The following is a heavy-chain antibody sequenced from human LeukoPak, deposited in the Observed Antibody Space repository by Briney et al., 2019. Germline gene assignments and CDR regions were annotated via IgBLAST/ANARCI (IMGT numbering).Heavy chain of an antibody. CDR3: ARGDPNCGGDCYAYYFDY. CDR1: GYTFNSYG. CDR2: IIPIFGTA. D-gene: IGHD2-21*02. J-gene: IGHJ4*02. V-gene: IGHV1-69*13. Sequence: GASVKVSCKASGYTFNSYGISWVRQAPGQGLEWMGGIIPIFGTANYAQKFQGRVTITADESTSTAYMELSSLRSEDTAVYYCARGDPNCGGDCYAYYFDYWGQGTLVTVSS.